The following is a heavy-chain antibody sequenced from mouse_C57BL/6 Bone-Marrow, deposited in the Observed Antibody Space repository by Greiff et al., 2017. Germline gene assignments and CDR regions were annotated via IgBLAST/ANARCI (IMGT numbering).Heavy chain of an antibody. D-gene: IGHD2-3*01. CDR2: IYPRSGNT. J-gene: IGHJ3*01. V-gene: IGHV1-81*01. CDR3: ARSGDGYYAY. Sequence: VQLQQSGAELARPGASVKLSCKASGYTFTSYGISWVKQRTGQGLEWIGEIYPRSGNTYYNEKFKGKATLTADKSSSIAYMELRSLTSEDSAVYFCARSGDGYYAYWGQGTLVTVSA. CDR1: GYTFTSYG.